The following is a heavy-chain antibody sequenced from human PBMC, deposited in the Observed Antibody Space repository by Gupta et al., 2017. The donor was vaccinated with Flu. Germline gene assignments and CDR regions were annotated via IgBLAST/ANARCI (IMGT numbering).Heavy chain of an antibody. CDR3: TTLTTVTTPSLYFDY. CDR1: GFTFSNAW. J-gene: IGHJ4*02. D-gene: IGHD4-17*01. Sequence: EVQLVESGGGLVKPGGSLRLSCAASGFTFSNAWMSWVRTAPGKGLEWVGRIKSKTDGGTTDYAAPVKGRFTISRDDSKNTLYLQMNSLKTEDTAVYYCTTLTTVTTPSLYFDYWGQGTLVTVSS. CDR2: IKSKTDGGTT. V-gene: IGHV3-15*01.